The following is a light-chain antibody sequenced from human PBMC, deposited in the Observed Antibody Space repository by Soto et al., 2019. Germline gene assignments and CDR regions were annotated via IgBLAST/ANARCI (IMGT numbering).Light chain of an antibody. V-gene: IGLV1-44*01. CDR1: SSNIGSST. CDR2: SNN. Sequence: QSALTQPPSPSGTPGQRVTISCSGSSSNIGSSTVNWYQQLPGTAPKLLIYSNNQRPSGVPDRFSGSKSGASASLAISGLQSEDEADYYCAAWDDSLNVYYVFGTGTKVTVL. CDR3: AAWDDSLNVYYV. J-gene: IGLJ1*01.